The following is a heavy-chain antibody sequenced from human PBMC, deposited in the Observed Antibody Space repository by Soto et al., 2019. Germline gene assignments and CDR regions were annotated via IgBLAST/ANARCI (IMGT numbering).Heavy chain of an antibody. J-gene: IGHJ4*02. D-gene: IGHD4-17*01. Sequence: EVQLVASGGGLVQPGGSLRLSCVASGFSLSDHYMDWVRQVPGKGLEWLGLIRNEPYGYTTNYAASVKGRFTISRADSKNSLFLQMDSLTAEDAAIYYCADVTWNRDYVPWGQGTLVTVSS. CDR3: ADVTWNRDYVP. CDR1: GFSLSDHY. V-gene: IGHV3-72*01. CDR2: IRNEPYGYTT.